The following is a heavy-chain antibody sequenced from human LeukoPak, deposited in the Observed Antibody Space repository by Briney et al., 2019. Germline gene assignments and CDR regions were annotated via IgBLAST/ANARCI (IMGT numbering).Heavy chain of an antibody. V-gene: IGHV3-30*02. J-gene: IGHJ4*02. Sequence: GGPLRLSCAPSGFAFSSYGMHWVRQAPGKGLEWVAFIRSDGSNKYYADSVKGRFTISRDNSKNTLCLQMNSLRAEDTAVYYCAKDPGSDSSASPHFGSWGQGTLVTVSS. CDR2: IRSDGSNK. D-gene: IGHD3-22*01. CDR1: GFAFSSYG. CDR3: AKDPGSDSSASPHFGS.